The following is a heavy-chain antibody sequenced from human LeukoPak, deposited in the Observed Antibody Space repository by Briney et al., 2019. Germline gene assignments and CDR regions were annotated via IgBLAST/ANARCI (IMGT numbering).Heavy chain of an antibody. D-gene: IGHD6-19*01. V-gene: IGHV3-9*01. CDR3: AKGSSGWSTDAFDI. CDR2: INWNTNSI. Sequence: GGSLRLSCAASGCTFDDYAMHWVRQAPGKGLEWVSGINWNTNSIKYADSVKGRFTISRDNAKNSLYLQMNSLRAEDTAFYYCAKGSSGWSTDAFDIWGQGTMVTVSS. J-gene: IGHJ3*02. CDR1: GCTFDDYA.